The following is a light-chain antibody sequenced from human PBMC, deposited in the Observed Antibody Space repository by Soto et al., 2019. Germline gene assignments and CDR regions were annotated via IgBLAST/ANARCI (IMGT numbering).Light chain of an antibody. CDR1: ETVAGSY. V-gene: IGKV3-20*01. Sequence: EIVLTQSPGTLSLSPGERATLSCRASETVAGSYLAWYQQKPGQAPRLLIHGASTRATGIADRLSGSGSGTDFTLTISRLEPEDFAVYYCQLYGNSPKTFRQGTKVDIX. CDR3: QLYGNSPKT. CDR2: GAS. J-gene: IGKJ1*01.